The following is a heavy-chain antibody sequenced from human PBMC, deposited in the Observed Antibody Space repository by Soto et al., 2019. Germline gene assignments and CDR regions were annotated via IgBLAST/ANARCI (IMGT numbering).Heavy chain of an antibody. V-gene: IGHV1-2*02. Sequence: ASVKVSCKASGYTFTGYYMHWVRQAPGQGLEWMGWINPNSGGTNYAQKFQGRVTMTRGTSISTAYMELSRLRSDDTAVYYCARKIIVVVPAAPISGDYYYGMDVWGQGTTVTVSS. D-gene: IGHD2-2*01. J-gene: IGHJ6*02. CDR3: ARKIIVVVPAAPISGDYYYGMDV. CDR2: INPNSGGT. CDR1: GYTFTGYY.